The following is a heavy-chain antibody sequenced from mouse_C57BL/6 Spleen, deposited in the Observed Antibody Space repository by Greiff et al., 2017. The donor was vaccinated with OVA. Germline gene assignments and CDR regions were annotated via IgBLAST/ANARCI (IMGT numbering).Heavy chain of an antibody. CDR3: TSYSAFAY. V-gene: IGHV14-4*01. Sequence: EVQRVESGAELVRPGASVKLSCTASGFNIKDDYMHWVKQRPEQGLEWIGWIDPENGDTEYASKFQGKATITADTSSNTAYLQLSSLTSEDTAVYYCTSYSAFAYWGQGTLVTVSA. D-gene: IGHD2-10*01. CDR2: IDPENGDT. CDR1: GFNIKDDY. J-gene: IGHJ3*01.